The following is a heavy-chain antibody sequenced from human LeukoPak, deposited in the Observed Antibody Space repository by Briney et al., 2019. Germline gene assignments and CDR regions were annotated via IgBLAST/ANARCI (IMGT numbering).Heavy chain of an antibody. CDR2: IYHSGST. V-gene: IGHV4-30-2*03. J-gene: IGHJ5*02. CDR1: GGSISSSGCS. D-gene: IGHD6-13*01. CDR3: ARHGGSNWYVNWFDP. Sequence: SQTLSLTCAVSGGSISSSGCSWSWIRQPPGKGLEWIGSIYHSGSTYYNPSLKSRVTISVDTSKNQFSLKLTSVTAADTAVYYCARHGGSNWYVNWFDPWGQGILVTVSS.